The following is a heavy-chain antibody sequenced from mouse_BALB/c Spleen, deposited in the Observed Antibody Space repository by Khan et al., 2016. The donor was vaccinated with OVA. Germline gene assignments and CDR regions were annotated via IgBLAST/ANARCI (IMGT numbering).Heavy chain of an antibody. CDR2: INPSNGDT. V-gene: IGHV1S81*02. Sequence: VQLQQSGAELVKPGASVKLSCKASGYTFTSYYIYWVKPRPGQGLECIGGINPSNGDTYAKEKFDSKATLTGDKSSSTAFRQGSSLTSEDSAVYYCTRSGWATFAYWGQGTLVTVSA. CDR1: GYTFTSYY. D-gene: IGHD1-1*02. CDR3: TRSGWATFAY. J-gene: IGHJ3*01.